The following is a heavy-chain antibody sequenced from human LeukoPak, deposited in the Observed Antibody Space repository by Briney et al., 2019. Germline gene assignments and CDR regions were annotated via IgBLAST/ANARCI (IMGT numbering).Heavy chain of an antibody. Sequence: GGSLRLSCAASGFTVSSNYMSWVRQAPGKGLEWVSVISSSGSTYYADSVKGRFTISRDNPKNTLYLQMNSLGAEDTAVYYCARHGFMSTIVDDAFDIWGQGTMVTVSS. J-gene: IGHJ3*02. CDR2: ISSSGST. CDR3: ARHGFMSTIVDDAFDI. V-gene: IGHV3-53*01. D-gene: IGHD5-24*01. CDR1: GFTVSSNY.